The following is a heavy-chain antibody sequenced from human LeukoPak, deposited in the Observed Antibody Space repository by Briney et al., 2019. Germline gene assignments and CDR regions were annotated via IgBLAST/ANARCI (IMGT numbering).Heavy chain of an antibody. Sequence: PSETLSLTCTVSGGSISTSNYYWGWIRQPPGKGLEWIGNIFYSGSTYYSPSLKSRVTISLDTSRNQFSLKLSSVTAADTAVYYCARIPDIVLMVYAGDGDYWGQGTLVTVSS. CDR1: GGSISTSNYY. D-gene: IGHD2-8*01. J-gene: IGHJ4*02. V-gene: IGHV4-39*07. CDR2: IFYSGST. CDR3: ARIPDIVLMVYAGDGDY.